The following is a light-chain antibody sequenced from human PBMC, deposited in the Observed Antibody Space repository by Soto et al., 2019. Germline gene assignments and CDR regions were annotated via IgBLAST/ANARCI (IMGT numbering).Light chain of an antibody. CDR1: QSVSSSY. Sequence: EIVLTQSPGTLSLSPGERATLSCSASQSVSSSYLAWYQQKPGQAPRLLFYGASSRATGIPDRFSGSGSGTDFTLTISRLEPEDFAVYYCQQYGSSSYTFGQGTKLEIK. V-gene: IGKV3-20*01. CDR3: QQYGSSSYT. CDR2: GAS. J-gene: IGKJ2*01.